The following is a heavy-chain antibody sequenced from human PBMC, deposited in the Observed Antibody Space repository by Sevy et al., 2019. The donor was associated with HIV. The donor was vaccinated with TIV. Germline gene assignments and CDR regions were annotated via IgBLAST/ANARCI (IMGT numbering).Heavy chain of an antibody. CDR2: ISGSGTKT. V-gene: IGHV3-23*01. CDR1: GFTFSDFA. J-gene: IGHJ4*02. Sequence: GGSLRLSCAASGFTFSDFAMSWVRQAPGKGLEWVSAISGSGTKTYYSDSVGGRFTISRDNSKNTQYLQMNSLRTEDTAVYYCAARKDDFDCWGQGTLVTVSS. D-gene: IGHD2-15*01. CDR3: AARKDDFDC.